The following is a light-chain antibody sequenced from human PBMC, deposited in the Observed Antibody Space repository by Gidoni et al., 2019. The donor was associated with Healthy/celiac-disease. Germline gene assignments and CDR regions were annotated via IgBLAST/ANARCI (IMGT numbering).Light chain of an antibody. V-gene: IGLV2-8*01. Sequence: QSALTQPPSASGSPGQSVTISCTGTSSDVGGYKYVSWYQQHPGKAPKVMIYEVSKRPSGVPDRFSGSKSANTASLTVSGLQAEDEADYYCSSYAGSNSVVFGGGTKLTVL. CDR3: SSYAGSNSVV. J-gene: IGLJ2*01. CDR1: SSDVGGYKY. CDR2: EVS.